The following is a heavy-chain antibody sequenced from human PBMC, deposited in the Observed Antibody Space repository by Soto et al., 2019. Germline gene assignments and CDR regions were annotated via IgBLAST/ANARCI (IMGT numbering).Heavy chain of an antibody. Sequence: PSETLSLSCTVSGGSISSYYWSWIRQPPEKGLEWIGYIYYSGSTNYNPSLKSRVTISVDTSKNQFSLKLSSVTAADTAVYYCARSDVDWFDPWGQRTLVTVSS. J-gene: IGHJ5*02. V-gene: IGHV4-59*08. CDR3: ARSDVDWFDP. CDR2: IYYSGST. CDR1: GGSISSYY.